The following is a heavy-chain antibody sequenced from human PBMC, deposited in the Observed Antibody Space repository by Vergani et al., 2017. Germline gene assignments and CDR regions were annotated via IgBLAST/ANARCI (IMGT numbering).Heavy chain of an antibody. Sequence: QVTLKESGPVLVKPTETLTLTCTVSGFSLSNARMGVSWIRQPPGKALEWLAHIFSNDEKSYSTTLKSWLTISKDTSKSQVVLTMTNMDPVDTATYYCARIAFDILTDVMLFDIWGQGTMVTVSS. CDR1: GFSLSNARMG. CDR2: IFSNDEK. J-gene: IGHJ3*02. CDR3: ARIAFDILTDVMLFDI. V-gene: IGHV2-26*01. D-gene: IGHD3-9*01.